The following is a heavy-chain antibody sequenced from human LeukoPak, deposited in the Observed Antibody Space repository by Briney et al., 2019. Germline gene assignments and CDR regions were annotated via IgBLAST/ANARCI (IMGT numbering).Heavy chain of an antibody. Sequence: PSETLSLTCAVYGGSFSGYYWSWIRQPPGKGLEWIWEINHSGSTNYNPSLKSRVTISVDTSKNQFSLKLSSVTAADTAVYYCARGGRGVSSGYYQRRFDYWGQGTLVTVSS. CDR3: ARGGRGVSSGYYQRRFDY. J-gene: IGHJ4*02. D-gene: IGHD3-22*01. CDR2: INHSGST. CDR1: GGSFSGYY. V-gene: IGHV4-34*01.